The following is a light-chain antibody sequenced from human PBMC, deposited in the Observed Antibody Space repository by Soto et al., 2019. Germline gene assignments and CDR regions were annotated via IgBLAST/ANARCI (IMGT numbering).Light chain of an antibody. V-gene: IGLV7-46*01. CDR1: TGAVTSNHH. Sequence: QAVVTQEPSLTVPPGGTVTLTCGSSTGAVTSNHHPYWFQQKAGQAPRTLIYDTSNKHSWTPARFSGSLLGDKAALTLSGAQPEDEAQYYCLLSYNAARVFGGGTKVTVL. J-gene: IGLJ2*01. CDR2: DTS. CDR3: LLSYNAARV.